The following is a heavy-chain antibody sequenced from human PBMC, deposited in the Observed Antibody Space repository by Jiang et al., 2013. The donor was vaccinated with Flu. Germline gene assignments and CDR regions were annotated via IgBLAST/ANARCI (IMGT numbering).Heavy chain of an antibody. D-gene: IGHD3-22*01. J-gene: IGHJ3*02. CDR1: RFTFSNYW. CDR3: ARATTYYYDSSRGFYYNAFDI. V-gene: IGHV3-7*01. CDR2: VKQDESEK. Sequence: QLVESGGGLVQPGGSLRLSCAASRFTFSNYWMNWVRRAPGKGLEWVASVKQDESEKYYVDSVKGRFTISRDNAKSSLYLQMNSLRAEDTALYYCARATTYYYDSSRGFYYNAFDIWGQGTMVTVSS.